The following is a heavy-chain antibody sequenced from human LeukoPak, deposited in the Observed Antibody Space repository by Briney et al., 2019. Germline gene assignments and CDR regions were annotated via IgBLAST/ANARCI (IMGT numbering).Heavy chain of an antibody. CDR1: GFTFGGFA. D-gene: IGHD3/OR15-3a*01. V-gene: IGHV3-23*01. Sequence: PGGSLRLSCAASGFTFGGFAMAWVRQCPGKGLEWVSGILSNGGTQYYADSVGGRFTISRDNSRDTLFLHMNGLRADDTAIYFCAKDLIYADGNWEFASWGQGTLVTV. CDR3: AKDLIYADGNWEFAS. J-gene: IGHJ5*01. CDR2: ILSNGGTQ.